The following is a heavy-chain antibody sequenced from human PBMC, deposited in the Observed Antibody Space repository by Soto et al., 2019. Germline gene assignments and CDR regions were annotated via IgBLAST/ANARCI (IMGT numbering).Heavy chain of an antibody. Sequence: QVQLQESGPGLVKPSQTLSLTCTVSGGSISSGDYYWSWIRQPPGKGLEWIGYIYYSGSTYYNPSRKSRLTISVHPSKSQFSLKLSSVTAADTAVYYCARDHYVYDILTGYGYYYGMDVWGQGTTVTVSS. CDR2: IYYSGST. D-gene: IGHD3-9*01. CDR3: ARDHYVYDILTGYGYYYGMDV. V-gene: IGHV4-30-4*01. J-gene: IGHJ6*02. CDR1: GGSISSGDYY.